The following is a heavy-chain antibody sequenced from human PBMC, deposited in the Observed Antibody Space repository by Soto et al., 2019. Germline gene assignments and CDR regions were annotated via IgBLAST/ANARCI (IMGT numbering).Heavy chain of an antibody. V-gene: IGHV4-34*01. Sequence: SETLSLTCAVYGGPFSGYFWNWIRQTPGKGLEWIGKVNHNGRNNYNPSLKSRVTISLDMSKNQISLKLTSVTAADTAVYYCARGGSSDWQVAFEFWGQGTMVTVSS. CDR3: ARGGSSDWQVAFEF. CDR1: GGPFSGYF. CDR2: VNHNGRN. D-gene: IGHD6-19*01. J-gene: IGHJ3*01.